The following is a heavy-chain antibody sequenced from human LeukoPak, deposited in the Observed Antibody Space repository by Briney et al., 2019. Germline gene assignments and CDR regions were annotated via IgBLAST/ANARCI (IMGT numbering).Heavy chain of an antibody. CDR1: GYTFTCYY. CDR2: INPNSGGT. D-gene: IGHD3-3*01. Sequence: ASVKVSCKASGYTFTCYYMHWVRQAPGQGLEWMEWINPNSGGTNYAQKFQGRVTMTRDTSISTAYMELSRLRSDGTAVYYCARESDYDFWSGYYGNWFDRWGQGTLVTVSS. J-gene: IGHJ5*02. V-gene: IGHV1-2*02. CDR3: ARESDYDFWSGYYGNWFDR.